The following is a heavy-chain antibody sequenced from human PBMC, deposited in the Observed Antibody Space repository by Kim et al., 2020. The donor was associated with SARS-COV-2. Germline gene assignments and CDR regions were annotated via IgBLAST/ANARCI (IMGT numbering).Heavy chain of an antibody. D-gene: IGHD2-15*01. J-gene: IGHJ6*01. Sequence: SETLSLTCAVYGGSFSGYYWSWIRQPPGKGLEWIGEINHSGSTNYNPSLKSRVTISVDTSKNQFSLKLSSVTAADTAVYYCARDLSRRPTPYVRYYYGM. V-gene: IGHV4-34*01. CDR1: GGSFSGYY. CDR2: INHSGST. CDR3: ARDLSRRPTPYVRYYYGM.